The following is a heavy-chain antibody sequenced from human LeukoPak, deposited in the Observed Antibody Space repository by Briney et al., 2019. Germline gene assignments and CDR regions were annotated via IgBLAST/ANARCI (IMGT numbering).Heavy chain of an antibody. V-gene: IGHV4-59*08. D-gene: IGHD3-22*01. CDR1: GGSISSYY. CDR3: ARNDYDSSGYYPTPYYFDY. J-gene: IGHJ4*02. CDR2: IYYSGST. Sequence: SETLSLTCTVSGGSISSYYWSWIRQPPGKGLEWIGYIYYSGSTNYNPSLKSRVTISVDTSKNQFSLKLRSVTAADTAVYYCARNDYDSSGYYPTPYYFDYWGQGTLVTVSS.